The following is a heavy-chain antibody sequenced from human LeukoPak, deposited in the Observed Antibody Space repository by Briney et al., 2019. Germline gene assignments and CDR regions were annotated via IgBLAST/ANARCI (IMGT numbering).Heavy chain of an antibody. CDR2: INPSGGST. CDR3: ARDHLSDCYDSGEYWFDP. V-gene: IGHV1-46*01. J-gene: IGHJ5*02. D-gene: IGHD3-22*01. CDR1: GYTFTSYY. Sequence: ASVKVSCKASGYTFTSYYMHWVRQAPGQGLEWMGIINPSGGSTSYAQKFQGRVTMTRDTSTSTVYMELSSLRSEDTAVYYCARDHLSDCYDSGEYWFDPWGQGTLVTVSS.